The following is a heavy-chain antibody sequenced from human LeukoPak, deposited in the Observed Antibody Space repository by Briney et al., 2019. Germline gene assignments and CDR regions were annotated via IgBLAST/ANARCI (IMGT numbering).Heavy chain of an antibody. J-gene: IGHJ4*02. Sequence: GRSLRLSCAASGFTFSSYAMHWVRQAPGKGLEGVAVISYDGSNKYYADSVKGRFTISRDNSKNTLYLQMNSLRAEDTAVYYCARDHVAQLGLDYWGQGTLVTVSS. CDR3: ARDHVAQLGLDY. CDR2: ISYDGSNK. CDR1: GFTFSSYA. D-gene: IGHD6-6*01. V-gene: IGHV3-30*01.